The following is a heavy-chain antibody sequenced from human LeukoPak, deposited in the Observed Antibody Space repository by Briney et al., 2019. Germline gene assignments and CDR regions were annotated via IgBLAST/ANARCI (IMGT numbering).Heavy chain of an antibody. CDR3: VRGADTGYSSDS. CDR2: LYPGGDI. V-gene: IGHV3-53*01. D-gene: IGHD3-9*01. Sequence: GGSLRLSCAASEVTVTSNYMSWVRQAPGKGLQWVSVLYPGGDIYYADSVKGRFSISRDNAENTLYLQMNSLRVEDTAVYYCVRGADTGYSSDSWGQGTLVTVSS. J-gene: IGHJ4*02. CDR1: EVTVTSNY.